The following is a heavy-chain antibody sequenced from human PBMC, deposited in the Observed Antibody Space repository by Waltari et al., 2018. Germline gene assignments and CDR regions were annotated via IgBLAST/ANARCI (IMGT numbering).Heavy chain of an antibody. CDR1: GGSISSGGYY. CDR3: ARDGGTYCGGDCYHDAFDI. Sequence: QVQLQESGPGLVKPSQTLSLTCTVSGGSISSGGYYWSWIRQHPGKGLEWIGYIYYSRSTYYSPALKSRVTISVDTSKNQFSLKLSSVTAADTAVYYCARDGGTYCGGDCYHDAFDIWGQGTMVTVSS. CDR2: IYYSRST. D-gene: IGHD2-21*01. V-gene: IGHV4-31*03. J-gene: IGHJ3*02.